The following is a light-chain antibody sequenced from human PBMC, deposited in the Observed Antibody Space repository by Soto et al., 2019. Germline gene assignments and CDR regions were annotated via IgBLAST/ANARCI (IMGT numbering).Light chain of an antibody. V-gene: IGLV2-14*03. CDR1: SSDIGANNF. CDR3: YSYTNTGARV. J-gene: IGLJ2*01. Sequence: QSALTQPASVSGSPGQSITISCTGTSSDIGANNFVSWYQQHPGKAPKVLIYEVSNRPSGISNRFSDSKSGNTASLPISGLRTEDEADYYCYSYTNTGARVFGGGTKLTVL. CDR2: EVS.